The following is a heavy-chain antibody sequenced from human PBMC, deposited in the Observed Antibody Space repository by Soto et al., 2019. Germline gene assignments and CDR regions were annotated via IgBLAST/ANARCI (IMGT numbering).Heavy chain of an antibody. J-gene: IGHJ4*02. Sequence: EVLLVESGGGVVQPGGSLKLSCAASGFVFKDSSIHWVRQASGKGLEWVGRIRDRAYNYATAYTASVKGRFTVSRDDSNNTAYMQMDSLKTEDTAIYYCTRLISAAQVYWGQGTLVTVSS. CDR3: TRLISAAQVY. D-gene: IGHD3-10*01. V-gene: IGHV3-73*01. CDR2: IRDRAYNYAT. CDR1: GFVFKDSS.